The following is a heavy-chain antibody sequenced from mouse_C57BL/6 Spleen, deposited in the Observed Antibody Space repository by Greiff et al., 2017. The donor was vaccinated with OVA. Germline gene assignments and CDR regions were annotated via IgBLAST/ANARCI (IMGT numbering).Heavy chain of an antibody. CDR1: GYTFTDYE. Sequence: QVQLKQSGAELVRPGASVTLSCKASGYTFTDYEMHWVKQTPVHGLEWIGAIDPETGGTAYNQKFKGKAILTADKSSSTAYMELRSLTSEDSAVYYCTRRSYDGYFYWYFDVWGTGTTVTVSS. CDR2: IDPETGGT. V-gene: IGHV1-15*01. CDR3: TRRSYDGYFYWYFDV. D-gene: IGHD2-3*01. J-gene: IGHJ1*03.